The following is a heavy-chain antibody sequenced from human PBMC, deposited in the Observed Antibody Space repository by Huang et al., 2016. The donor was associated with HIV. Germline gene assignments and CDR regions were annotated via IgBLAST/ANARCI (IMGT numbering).Heavy chain of an antibody. CDR2: LNPHMEKT. J-gene: IGHJ3*01. D-gene: IGHD4-17*01. CDR3: ARGYGLTYWHKFTYRRYFDV. V-gene: IGHV1-8*03. CDR1: GDAFIKDD. Sequence: QVQLVQSGPEVRKPGSSVKVSCKASGDAFIKDDIHWVRQAVGQCIEWMGWLNPHMEKTGYSRKFQGREKTTRDMSSTTFFMELRNLTSHDTAIYFCARGYGLTYWHKFTYRRYFDVWGQGTEVIVSS.